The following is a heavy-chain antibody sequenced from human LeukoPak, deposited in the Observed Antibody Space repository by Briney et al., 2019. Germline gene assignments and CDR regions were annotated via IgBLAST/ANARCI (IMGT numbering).Heavy chain of an antibody. CDR3: ARGSYPGWIDGERDL. Sequence: SETLSLTCAVYGGSFSRYYWSWLRQPPGKALEWIGEINHSRSTNYNPSLKSRVTISVDTPKNQFSLKLSSVTAADTAVYYCARGSYPGWIDGERDLWGQATLLIVSS. V-gene: IGHV4-34*01. CDR2: INHSRST. J-gene: IGHJ4*02. CDR1: GGSFSRYY. D-gene: IGHD3-16*02.